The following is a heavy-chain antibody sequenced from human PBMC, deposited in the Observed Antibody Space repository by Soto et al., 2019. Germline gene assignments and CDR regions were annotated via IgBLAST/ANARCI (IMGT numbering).Heavy chain of an antibody. CDR1: VFSFFSYP. V-gene: IGHV3-23*01. CDR3: AKIEMGWFAH. Sequence: PGGSLRLSCTGSVFSFFSYPMSWVRQAPGKGLEWVSTISGSGGHTYYADSVKGRFVVSRDNDKNTVYLHMSSLTGEDTAVYFCAKIEMGWFAHWGQGTQVTVSP. J-gene: IGHJ5*02. CDR2: ISGSGGHT. D-gene: IGHD2-8*01.